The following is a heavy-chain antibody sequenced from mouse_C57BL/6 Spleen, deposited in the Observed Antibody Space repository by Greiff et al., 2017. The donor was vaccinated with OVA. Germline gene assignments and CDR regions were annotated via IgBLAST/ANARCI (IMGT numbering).Heavy chain of an antibody. CDR2: ISYDGSN. CDR3: AREEDSFDY. J-gene: IGHJ2*01. CDR1: GYSITSGYY. Sequence: EVQLQESGPGLVKPSQSLSLTCSVTGYSITSGYYWNWIRQFPGNKLEWMGYISYDGSNNYNPSLKNRISITRDTSKNQYFLKLNSVTTEDTATYYCAREEDSFDYWGQGTTLTVSS. V-gene: IGHV3-6*01.